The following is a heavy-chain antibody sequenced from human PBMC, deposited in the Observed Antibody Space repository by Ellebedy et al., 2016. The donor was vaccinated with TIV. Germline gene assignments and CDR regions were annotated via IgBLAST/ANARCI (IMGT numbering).Heavy chain of an antibody. D-gene: IGHD1-26*01. CDR1: GYTFTSYG. CDR2: ISTYNGNT. J-gene: IGHJ3*01. V-gene: IGHV1-18*04. Sequence: AASVKVSCKASGYTFTSYGISWVRQAPGQGLEWMGWISTYNGNTKYAQRLQGRVTMTTDTSTSTAYMELRSLRYDDTAVYYCTRDIPIVGATAAFDFWGQGTLVTVSS. CDR3: TRDIPIVGATAAFDF.